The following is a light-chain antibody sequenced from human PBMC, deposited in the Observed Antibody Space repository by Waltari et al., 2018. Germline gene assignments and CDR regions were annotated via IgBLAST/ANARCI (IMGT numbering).Light chain of an antibody. CDR1: SSDVGSFNL. CDR3: CSYGDSNWV. V-gene: IGLV2-23*01. J-gene: IGLJ3*02. CDR2: EGS. Sequence: QSALTQPASVSGSPGQSITISCTGPSSDVGSFNLVSWYQQHPGRAPKLMIYEGSKRPSGASNRFSGSKSGNTASLTISGLQAEDEADYYCCSYGDSNWVFGGGTKVTVL.